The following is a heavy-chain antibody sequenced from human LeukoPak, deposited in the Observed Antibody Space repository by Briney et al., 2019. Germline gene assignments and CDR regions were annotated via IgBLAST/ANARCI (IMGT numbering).Heavy chain of an antibody. CDR2: IKQDGSEK. CDR1: GFTFSTYW. V-gene: IGHV3-7*01. J-gene: IGHJ5*02. Sequence: GGSLRLSCAASGFTFSTYWMTWVRQAPGKGLEWVASIKQDGSEKYYVDSVKGRLTISRDNAKNSLYLQMNTLRAEDTAVYYCARWVRGVIMGFDPWGQGTLVTVSS. D-gene: IGHD3-10*01. CDR3: ARWVRGVIMGFDP.